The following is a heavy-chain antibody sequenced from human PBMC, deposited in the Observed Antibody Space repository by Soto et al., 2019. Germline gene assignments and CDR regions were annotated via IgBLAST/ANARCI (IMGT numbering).Heavy chain of an antibody. J-gene: IGHJ3*02. V-gene: IGHV3-23*01. CDR3: ARLECRASSCYSVGALDI. Sequence: PGGSLRLSCAGSGFTFSGHAMTWVRQAPGKGLEWVSVISTSADRPDYADSVKGRFTISRDNSKSTLYLQMNSLSAEDTAVYYCARLECRASSCYSVGALDIRGQGTMVTVS. D-gene: IGHD2-15*01. CDR1: GFTFSGHA. CDR2: ISTSADRP.